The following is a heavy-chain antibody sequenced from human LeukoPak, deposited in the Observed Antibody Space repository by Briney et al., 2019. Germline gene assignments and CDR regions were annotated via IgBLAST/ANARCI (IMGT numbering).Heavy chain of an antibody. D-gene: IGHD2-15*01. CDR2: ISSSSSTM. Sequence: GGSLRLSCAASGFTFSSYSMNWVRQAPGKGLEWVSYISSSSSTMYYADSVKGRFTISRDNAKNSLYLQMNSLRDEDTAVYYCATYSFEYFQHWGQGTLVTVSS. CDR3: ATYSFEYFQH. V-gene: IGHV3-48*02. CDR1: GFTFSSYS. J-gene: IGHJ1*01.